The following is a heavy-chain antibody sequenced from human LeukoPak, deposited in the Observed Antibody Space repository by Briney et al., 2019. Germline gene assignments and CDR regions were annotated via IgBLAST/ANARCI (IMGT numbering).Heavy chain of an antibody. Sequence: ASVKVSCKASGYTFTSYGISWVRQAPGQGLEWMGWISANNGNTNYAQKLQGRVTMTTDTSTSTAYMELRSLRSDDTAVYYCARDQGWDSSSEYYFDYWGQGTLVTVSS. CDR1: GYTFTSYG. D-gene: IGHD6-6*01. J-gene: IGHJ4*02. CDR3: ARDQGWDSSSEYYFDY. CDR2: ISANNGNT. V-gene: IGHV1-18*01.